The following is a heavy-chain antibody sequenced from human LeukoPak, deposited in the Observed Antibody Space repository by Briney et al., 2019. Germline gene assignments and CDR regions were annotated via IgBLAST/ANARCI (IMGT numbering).Heavy chain of an antibody. J-gene: IGHJ4*02. CDR3: ARAAYCGGDCYRFDY. CDR2: TRNKANSYTT. D-gene: IGHD2-21*02. Sequence: GGSLRLSCSASGFTFSDHYMDWVRQAPGKGLEWVGRTRNKANSYTTEYAASVKGRFTISRDDSKNSLYLQMNSLKTEDTAVYYCARAAYCGGDCYRFDYWGQGTLVTVSS. CDR1: GFTFSDHY. V-gene: IGHV3-72*01.